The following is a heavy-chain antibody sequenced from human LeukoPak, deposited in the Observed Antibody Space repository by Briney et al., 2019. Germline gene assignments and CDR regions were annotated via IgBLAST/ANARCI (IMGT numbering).Heavy chain of an antibody. CDR1: GVSISSSSYY. Sequence: SETLSLTCTVSGVSISSSSYYWGWIRQPPGKVLEWNGSICYSGSTYYNPSLKGRVTISVDTSKNQFSLNLSSVTAADTAVYYCARLYYDSSGYYQICYFDYWGQGTLVTVSS. CDR3: ARLYYDSSGYYQICYFDY. J-gene: IGHJ4*02. CDR2: ICYSGST. V-gene: IGHV4-39*01. D-gene: IGHD3-22*01.